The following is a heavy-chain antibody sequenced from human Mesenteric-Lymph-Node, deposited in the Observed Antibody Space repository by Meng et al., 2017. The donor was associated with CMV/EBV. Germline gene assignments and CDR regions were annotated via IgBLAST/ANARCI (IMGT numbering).Heavy chain of an antibody. CDR2: ISTSSTI. J-gene: IGHJ6*02. V-gene: IGHV3-69-1*02. D-gene: IGHD6-19*01. CDR1: GFTFSSYV. CDR3: ARVAGDPLYYYYGMDV. Sequence: GESLKISCAASGFTFSSYVMNWVRQAPGKGLEWVSSISTSSTIYFADSVKGRFTISRDNAKNSLYLQMSSLRAEDTAVYYCARVAGDPLYYYYGMDVWGQGTTVTVSS.